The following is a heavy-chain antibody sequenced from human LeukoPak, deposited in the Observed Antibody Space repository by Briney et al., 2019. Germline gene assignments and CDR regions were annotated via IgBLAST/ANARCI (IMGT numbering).Heavy chain of an antibody. J-gene: IGHJ4*02. Sequence: PGGSLRLSCAASGFTLSSYSMNWVRQAPGKGLEWVSYISTSSSMIYYADSVKGRFTISRDNAKNSLYLQMNSLSDEDTAVYYCARGSGSWDYWGQGTLVTVSS. D-gene: IGHD3-10*01. CDR3: ARGSGSWDY. CDR1: GFTLSSYS. V-gene: IGHV3-48*02. CDR2: ISTSSSMI.